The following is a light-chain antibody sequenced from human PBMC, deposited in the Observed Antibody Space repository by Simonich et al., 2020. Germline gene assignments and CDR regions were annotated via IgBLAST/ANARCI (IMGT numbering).Light chain of an antibody. Sequence: DIQMTQSPSSLSASVGDIVTIPCQASQDISNYLNLYQQKPWKAPKLLIYDASNLATGVPSRFRGSGSVTDFTFTISSLQPEDIATYYCQQYVNLPPLFTFGPGTKVDIK. CDR1: QDISNY. J-gene: IGKJ3*01. V-gene: IGKV1-33*01. CDR2: DAS. CDR3: QQYVNLPPLFT.